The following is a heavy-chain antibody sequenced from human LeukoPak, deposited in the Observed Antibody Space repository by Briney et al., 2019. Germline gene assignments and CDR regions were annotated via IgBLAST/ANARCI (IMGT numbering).Heavy chain of an antibody. V-gene: IGHV1-8*01. CDR1: GYTFTSYD. CDR2: MNPNSGNT. CDR3: ARLSHGRPFYYYYYMDV. J-gene: IGHJ6*03. D-gene: IGHD2/OR15-2a*01. Sequence: ASVKVSCKASGYTFTSYDISWVRQATGQGLEWMGWMNPNSGNTGYAQKFQGRVTMTRNTSISTAYMELSSLRSEDTAVYYCARLSHGRPFYYYYYMDVWGKGTTVTVSS.